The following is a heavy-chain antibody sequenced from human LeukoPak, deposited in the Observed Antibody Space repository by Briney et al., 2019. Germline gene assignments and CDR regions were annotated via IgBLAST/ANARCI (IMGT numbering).Heavy chain of an antibody. Sequence: PSETLSLTCTVSGGSISSSSYYWGWIRQPPGKGLEWIGSIYYSGSTYYNPSLKSRVTISVDTSKNQFSLRLSSVTAADTAVYYWARRLQGVSSYGLDFDYWGQGTLVTVSS. CDR3: ARRLQGVSSYGLDFDY. J-gene: IGHJ4*02. CDR2: IYYSGST. CDR1: GGSISSSSYY. D-gene: IGHD5-18*01. V-gene: IGHV4-39*01.